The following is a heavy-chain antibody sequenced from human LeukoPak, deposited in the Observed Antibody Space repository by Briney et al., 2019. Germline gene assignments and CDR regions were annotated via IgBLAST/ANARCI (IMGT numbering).Heavy chain of an antibody. CDR2: INPDNGKT. CDR3: ARNEPAVSVVDAFDV. D-gene: IGHD1-1*01. V-gene: IGHV1-2*02. CDR1: GYNFNSYY. Sequence: VSVKVSCKASGYNFNSYYIHWVRQAPGQGLTWMGWINPDNGKTKYAPRFQGRVTMTWDTSINTAYVDLSGLRSDDTAVYYCARNEPAVSVVDAFDVWGQGTVVTVSS. J-gene: IGHJ3*01.